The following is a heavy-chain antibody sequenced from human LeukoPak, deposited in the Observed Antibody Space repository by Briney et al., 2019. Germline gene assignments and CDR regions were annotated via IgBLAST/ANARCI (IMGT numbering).Heavy chain of an antibody. Sequence: SETLSLTCTVSGGSISSSSYYWGWIRQPPGKGLEWIGSIYYSGSTYYNPSLKSRVTISVDTSKNQFSLKLSSVTAADTAVYCCASFRYSGSYSDYWGQGTLVTVSS. CDR1: GGSISSSSYY. D-gene: IGHD1-26*01. CDR2: IYYSGST. CDR3: ASFRYSGSYSDY. V-gene: IGHV4-39*01. J-gene: IGHJ4*02.